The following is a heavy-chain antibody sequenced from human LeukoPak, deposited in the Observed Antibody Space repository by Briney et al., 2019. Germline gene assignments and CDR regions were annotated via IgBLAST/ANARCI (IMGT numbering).Heavy chain of an antibody. CDR3: AREPLWPLQYMDV. CDR2: INPNSGGT. J-gene: IGHJ6*03. CDR1: GYTFTGYY. V-gene: IGHV1-2*02. Sequence: ASVKVSCKASGYTFTGYYMHWVRQAPGQGLEWMGWINPNSGGTNYAQNLQGRVTVSTDTSTTTAYMELRSLTSDDTAVYYCAREPLWPLQYMDVWGRGTTVTVSS.